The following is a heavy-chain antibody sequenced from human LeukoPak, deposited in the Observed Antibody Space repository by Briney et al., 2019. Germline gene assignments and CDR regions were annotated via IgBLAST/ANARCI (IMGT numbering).Heavy chain of an antibody. CDR1: GGTFSSYA. J-gene: IGHJ2*01. CDR2: IIPIFGTA. CDR3: ARVGVPGWYLDL. V-gene: IGHV1-69*06. D-gene: IGHD3-10*01. Sequence: GASVKVSCKASGGTFSSYAISWVRQAPGQGLEWMGGIIPIFGTANYAQKFQGRVTITADKSTSTAYMELSSLRSEDTAVYYCARVGVPGWYLDLWGRGTLVTVSS.